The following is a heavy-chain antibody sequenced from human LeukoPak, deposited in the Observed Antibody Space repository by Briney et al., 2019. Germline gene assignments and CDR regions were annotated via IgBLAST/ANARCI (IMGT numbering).Heavy chain of an antibody. Sequence: GRSLRLSCAASGFTFSSYGMHWVRQAPGKGLEWVAVISYDGGNKYYADSVKGRFTISRDNSKNTLYLQMNSLRAEDTAVYYCAKDWAAADYWGQGTLVTVSS. D-gene: IGHD6-13*01. CDR1: GFTFSSYG. CDR3: AKDWAAADY. J-gene: IGHJ4*02. CDR2: ISYDGGNK. V-gene: IGHV3-30*18.